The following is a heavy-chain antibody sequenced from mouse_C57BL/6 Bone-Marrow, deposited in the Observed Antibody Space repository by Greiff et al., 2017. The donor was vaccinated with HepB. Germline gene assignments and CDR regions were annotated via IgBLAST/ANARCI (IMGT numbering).Heavy chain of an antibody. J-gene: IGHJ3*01. Sequence: EVKLMESGPELVKPGASVKIPCKASGYTFTDYNMDWVKQSHGKSLEWIGDINPNNGGTIYNQKFKGKATLTVDKSSSTAYMELRSLTSEDTAVYYCARRGIYDGYEGFAYWGQGTLVTVSA. D-gene: IGHD2-3*01. CDR1: GYTFTDYN. CDR2: INPNNGGT. CDR3: ARRGIYDGYEGFAY. V-gene: IGHV1-18*01.